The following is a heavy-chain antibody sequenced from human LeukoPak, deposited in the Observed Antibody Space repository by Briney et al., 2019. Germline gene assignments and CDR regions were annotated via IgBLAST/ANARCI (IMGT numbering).Heavy chain of an antibody. CDR1: GFTFSSYA. Sequence: GGSLRLSCAASGFTFSSYAMSWVRQAPGKGLEWVSAISGSGGSKYYADSVKGRFTISRDNSKNTLYLQMNSLRAEDTAVYYCATLYYYDSSGYSRPHDAFDIWGQGTMVTVSS. CDR2: ISGSGGSK. CDR3: ATLYYYDSSGYSRPHDAFDI. V-gene: IGHV3-23*01. J-gene: IGHJ3*02. D-gene: IGHD3-22*01.